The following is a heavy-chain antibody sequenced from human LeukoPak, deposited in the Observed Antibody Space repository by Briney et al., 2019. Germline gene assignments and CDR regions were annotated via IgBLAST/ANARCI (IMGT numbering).Heavy chain of an antibody. D-gene: IGHD3-22*01. J-gene: IGHJ3*02. CDR3: ARQITYYYDSSGHHGAFDI. CDR2: IYYSGST. V-gene: IGHV4-39*01. Sequence: PSETLSLTCTVSGGSISSSSYYWGWIRQPPGKGLEWIGSIYYSGSTYYNPSLKSRVTISVDTSKNQFSLKLSSVTAADTAVYYCARQITYYYDSSGHHGAFDIWGQGTMVTVSS. CDR1: GGSISSSSYY.